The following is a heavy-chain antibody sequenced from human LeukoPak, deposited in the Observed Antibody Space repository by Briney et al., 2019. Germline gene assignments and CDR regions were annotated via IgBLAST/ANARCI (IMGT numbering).Heavy chain of an antibody. CDR2: MFHSGLS. J-gene: IGHJ6*03. Sequence: SETLSLTCNVSDDSINKYYWSWIRQPPGKGLEWIGYMFHSGLSNYNPSLKSRVDLSLDSSKNQFSLKLTSVAAADTAVYYCARDLLYPGWYYMDVWGKGTTVTVSS. CDR3: ARDLLYPGWYYMDV. D-gene: IGHD2-2*02. V-gene: IGHV4-59*01. CDR1: DDSINKYY.